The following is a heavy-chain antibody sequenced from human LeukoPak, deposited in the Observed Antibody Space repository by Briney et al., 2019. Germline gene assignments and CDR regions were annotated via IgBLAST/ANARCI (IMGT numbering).Heavy chain of an antibody. J-gene: IGHJ4*02. D-gene: IGHD1-26*01. CDR1: GGSISSNY. Sequence: SETLSLTCTVAGGSISSNYWSWIRQPPGKGLELIGYMYDSGSTNNNPSLKSRVTISVDTSKNQFSLRLSSVTAADTAVYYCARHGGSYTFDFWGQGVLVTVSS. CDR3: ARHGGSYTFDF. CDR2: MYDSGST. V-gene: IGHV4-59*01.